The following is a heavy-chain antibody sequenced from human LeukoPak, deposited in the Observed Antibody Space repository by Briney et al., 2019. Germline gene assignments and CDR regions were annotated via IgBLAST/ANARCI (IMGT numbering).Heavy chain of an antibody. Sequence: GGSLRLSCAASGFPFSAYEMNWVRQAPGKGLEWVSYISVNGDTIYYADSVKGRFTISRDNAKKSLYLQMKSLRAEDTAVYYCARGTLYYGSESYDYWGQGTLVAVSS. V-gene: IGHV3-48*03. J-gene: IGHJ4*02. CDR1: GFPFSAYE. CDR3: ARGTLYYGSESYDY. D-gene: IGHD3-10*01. CDR2: ISVNGDTI.